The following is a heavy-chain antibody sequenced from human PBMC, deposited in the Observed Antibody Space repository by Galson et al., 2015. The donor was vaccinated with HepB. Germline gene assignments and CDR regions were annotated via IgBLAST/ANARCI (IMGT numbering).Heavy chain of an antibody. CDR1: GGSISSSNYY. V-gene: IGHV4-39*01. D-gene: IGHD3-10*01. J-gene: IGHJ5*02. CDR3: ARSYGSGSYYENNWFDP. Sequence: SETLSLTCTVSGGSISSSNYYWGWIRQPPGKGLEWIGTIYYSGSTYYKQSLKSRVTISVDTSKNQFSLKLTSVTAADAAVYYCARSYGSGSYYENNWFDPWGQGTVVTVSS. CDR2: IYYSGST.